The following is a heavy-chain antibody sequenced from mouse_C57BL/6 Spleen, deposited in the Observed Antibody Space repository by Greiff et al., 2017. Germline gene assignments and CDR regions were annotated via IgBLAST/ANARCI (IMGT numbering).Heavy chain of an antibody. V-gene: IGHV1-55*01. Sequence: QVQLQQPGAEPVKPGASVKMSCKASGYTFTSYWITWVKQRPGQGLEWIGDIYPGSGSTNYNEKFKSKATLTVDTSSSTAYMQLSSLTSEDSAVYYCARPYYSNSYYFDYWGQGTTLTVSS. CDR2: IYPGSGST. J-gene: IGHJ2*01. CDR1: GYTFTSYW. D-gene: IGHD2-5*01. CDR3: ARPYYSNSYYFDY.